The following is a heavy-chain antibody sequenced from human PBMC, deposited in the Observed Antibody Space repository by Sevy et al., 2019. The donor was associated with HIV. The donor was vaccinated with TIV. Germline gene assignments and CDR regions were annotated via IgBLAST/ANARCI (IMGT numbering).Heavy chain of an antibody. Sequence: SETLSLTCAVYGGSFSGYYWNWIRHPPGKALEWIGEINHSGSTNYSPSLKSRVTISVDTSKNQFSLKLNSVTAADTAVYYCARAPPVVVVPGALSWFDPWGQGTLVTVSS. J-gene: IGHJ5*02. D-gene: IGHD2-2*01. CDR2: INHSGST. CDR1: GGSFSGYY. CDR3: ARAPPVVVVPGALSWFDP. V-gene: IGHV4-34*01.